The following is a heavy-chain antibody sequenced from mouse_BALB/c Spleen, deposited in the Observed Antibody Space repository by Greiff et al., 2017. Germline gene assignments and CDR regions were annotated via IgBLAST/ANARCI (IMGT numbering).Heavy chain of an antibody. Sequence: EVKLMESGPELVTPGASVKIPCTASGYTFTDYNMDWVKQSHGKSLEWIGDLNPNNGGTIYNQKFKGKATLTVDKSSSTAYMELRSLTSEDTAVYYCARRWLLREAWFAYWGQGTLVTVAA. CDR2: LNPNNGGT. CDR3: ARRWLLREAWFAY. J-gene: IGHJ3*01. CDR1: GYTFTDYN. D-gene: IGHD2-3*01. V-gene: IGHV1-18*01.